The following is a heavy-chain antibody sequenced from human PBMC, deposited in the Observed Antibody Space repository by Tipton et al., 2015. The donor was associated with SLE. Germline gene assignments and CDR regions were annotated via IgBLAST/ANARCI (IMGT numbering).Heavy chain of an antibody. CDR3: STQSEGGHT. J-gene: IGHJ5*02. V-gene: IGHV3-15*01. D-gene: IGHD3-16*01. Sequence: SLRLSCVASGFTFSNAWMSWVRQAPGKGLEWVGRIKNKIDDETTDYAAPVKGRFTISRDDSKNTLYLQMNSLKSEDTAVYYCSTQSEGGHTWGQGTLVTVSP. CDR1: GFTFSNAW. CDR2: IKNKIDDETT.